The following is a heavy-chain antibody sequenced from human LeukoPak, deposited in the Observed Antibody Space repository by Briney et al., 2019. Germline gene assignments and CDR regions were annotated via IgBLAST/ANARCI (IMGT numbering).Heavy chain of an antibody. CDR2: ISYDGSNK. V-gene: IGHV3-30-3*01. CDR3: AKDPSSGVTYGMDV. J-gene: IGHJ6*02. CDR1: GFTFSSYA. D-gene: IGHD2-8*01. Sequence: GRSLRLSCAASGFTFSSYAMHWVRQAPGKGLEWVAVISYDGSNKYYADSVKGRFTISRDNSKNTLYLQMNSLRAEDTALYYCAKDPSSGVTYGMDVWGQGTTVTVSS.